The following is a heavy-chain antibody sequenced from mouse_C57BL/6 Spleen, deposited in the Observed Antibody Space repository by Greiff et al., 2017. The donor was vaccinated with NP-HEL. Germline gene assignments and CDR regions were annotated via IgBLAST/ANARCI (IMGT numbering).Heavy chain of an antibody. V-gene: IGHV1-82*01. J-gene: IGHJ1*03. CDR1: GYAFSSSW. D-gene: IGHD2-5*01. Sequence: QVQLQQSGPELVKPGASVKISCKASGYAFSSSWMNWVKQRPGKGLEWIGRIYPGDGDTNYNGKFKGKATLTADKSSSTAYMQLSSLTSEDSAVYFCARGEDYSNSRYFDVWGTGTTVTVSS. CDR2: IYPGDGDT. CDR3: ARGEDYSNSRYFDV.